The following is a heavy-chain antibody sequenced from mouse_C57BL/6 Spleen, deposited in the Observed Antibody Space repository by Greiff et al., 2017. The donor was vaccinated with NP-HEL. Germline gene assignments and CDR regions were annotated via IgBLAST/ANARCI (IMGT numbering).Heavy chain of an antibody. J-gene: IGHJ1*03. CDR2: IYPGDGDT. Sequence: QVQLKESGAELVKPGASVKISCKASGYAFSSYWMNWVKQRPGKGLEWIGQIYPGDGDTNYNGKFKGKATLTADKSSSTAYMQLSSLTSEDSAVYFCALYSNHWYFDVWGTGTTVTVSS. CDR3: ALYSNHWYFDV. CDR1: GYAFSSYW. D-gene: IGHD2-5*01. V-gene: IGHV1-80*01.